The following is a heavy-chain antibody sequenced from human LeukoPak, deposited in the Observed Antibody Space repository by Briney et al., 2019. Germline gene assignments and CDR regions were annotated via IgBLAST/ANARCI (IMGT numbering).Heavy chain of an antibody. V-gene: IGHV3-11*04. D-gene: IGHD1-1*01. CDR2: ISSSGSTI. CDR3: ARDLTTLYYYYYYYMDV. J-gene: IGHJ6*03. Sequence: GGSLRLSCAASGFTFSDYYMSWIRQAPGKGLKWVSYISSSGSTIYYADSVKGRFTISRDNAKNSLYLQMNSLRAEDTVVYYCARDLTTLYYYYYYYMDVWGKGTTVTVSS. CDR1: GFTFSDYY.